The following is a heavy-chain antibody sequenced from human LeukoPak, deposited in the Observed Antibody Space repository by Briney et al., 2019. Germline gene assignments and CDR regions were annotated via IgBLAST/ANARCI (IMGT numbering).Heavy chain of an antibody. CDR2: ISSSGSTI. J-gene: IGHJ4*02. CDR1: GFTFSDYY. V-gene: IGHV3-11*01. D-gene: IGHD2-21*02. Sequence: GGSLRLSCAASGFTFSDYYMSWIRQAPGKGLEWVSYISSSGSTIYYADSVKGRFTISRDNAKNSLYLQVNSLRAEGTAVYYCARESYCGGVCSAFDYWGQGTLVTVSS. CDR3: ARESYCGGVCSAFDY.